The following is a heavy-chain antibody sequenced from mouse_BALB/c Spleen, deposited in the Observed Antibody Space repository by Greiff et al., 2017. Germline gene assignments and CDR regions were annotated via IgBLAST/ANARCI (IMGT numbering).Heavy chain of an antibody. Sequence: VQLQESGAELVRPGVSVKISCKGSGYTFTDYAMHWVKQSHAKSLEWIGVISTYYGDASYNQKFKGKATMTVDKSSSTAYMELARLTSEDSAIYYCARAYCSRYVYAMDYWGQGTSVTVSS. J-gene: IGHJ4*01. D-gene: IGHD1-1*01. CDR3: ARAYCSRYVYAMDY. CDR2: ISTYYGDA. V-gene: IGHV1S137*01. CDR1: GYTFTDYA.